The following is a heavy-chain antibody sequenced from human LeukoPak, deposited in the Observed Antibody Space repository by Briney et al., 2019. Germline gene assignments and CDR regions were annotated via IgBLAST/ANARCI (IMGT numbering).Heavy chain of an antibody. D-gene: IGHD1-26*01. Sequence: GGSLRLSCAASAFTFSSYSMNWVRQAPGKGLEWVSVIYSGGSTYYGDSVRGRFTISRDSSKNTLYLQMNSLRAEDTAVYYCARGFSGSQPPFDYWGQGTLVTVSS. CDR3: ARGFSGSQPPFDY. J-gene: IGHJ4*02. CDR1: AFTFSSYS. V-gene: IGHV3-66*01. CDR2: IYSGGST.